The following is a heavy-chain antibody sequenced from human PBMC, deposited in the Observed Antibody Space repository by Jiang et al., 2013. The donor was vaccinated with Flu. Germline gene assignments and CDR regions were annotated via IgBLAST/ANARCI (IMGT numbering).Heavy chain of an antibody. J-gene: IGHJ4*02. Sequence: SGAEVKKPGASVKVSCKASGYTFTSYYMHWVRQAPGQGLEWMGIINPSGGSTSYAQKFQGRVTMTRDTSTSTVYMELSSLRSEDTAVYYCARGFSWDTAMVSVCFDYWGQGTLVTVSS. CDR1: GYTFTSYY. CDR3: ARGFSWDTAMVSVCFDY. V-gene: IGHV1-46*03. CDR2: INPSGGST. D-gene: IGHD5-18*01.